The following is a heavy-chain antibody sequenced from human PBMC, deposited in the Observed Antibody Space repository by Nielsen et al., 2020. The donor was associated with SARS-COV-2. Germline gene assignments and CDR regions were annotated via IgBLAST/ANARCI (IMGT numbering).Heavy chain of an antibody. CDR1: GFTFDDYA. Sequence: GGSLRLSCAASGFTFDDYAMHWVRQAPGKGLEWDSGISWNSGSMGYADSVKGRFTISRDNAKNSLYLQMNSLRAEDTALYYCAKASPDGMDVWGQGTTVTVSS. V-gene: IGHV3-9*01. CDR2: ISWNSGSM. CDR3: AKASPDGMDV. J-gene: IGHJ6*02.